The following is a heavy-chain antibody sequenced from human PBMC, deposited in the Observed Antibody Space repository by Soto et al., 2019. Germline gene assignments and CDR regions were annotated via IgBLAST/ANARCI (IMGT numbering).Heavy chain of an antibody. Sequence: SETLSLTCTVSGGSISSGGYYWSWIRQHPGKGLEWIGYIYYSGSTYYNPSLKSRITINPDTSKNQFSLQLNSVTPEDTAVYYCAKAVGSGSYNFWGQGTLVTVSS. J-gene: IGHJ4*02. CDR1: GGSISSGGYY. V-gene: IGHV4-31*08. CDR2: IYYSGST. D-gene: IGHD3-10*01. CDR3: AKAVGSGSYNF.